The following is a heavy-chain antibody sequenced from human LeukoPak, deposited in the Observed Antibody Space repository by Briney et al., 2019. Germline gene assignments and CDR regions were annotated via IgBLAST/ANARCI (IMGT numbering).Heavy chain of an antibody. CDR3: ARPGLYDSSGYDY. V-gene: IGHV4-34*01. D-gene: IGHD3-22*01. J-gene: IGHJ4*02. CDR1: GGSFSGYY. CDR2: IYYSGST. Sequence: SETLSLTCAVYGGSFSGYYWSWIRQPPGKGLEWIGSIYYSGSTYYNPSLKSRVTISVDTSKNQFSLKLSSVTAADTAVYYCARPGLYDSSGYDYWGQGTLVTVSS.